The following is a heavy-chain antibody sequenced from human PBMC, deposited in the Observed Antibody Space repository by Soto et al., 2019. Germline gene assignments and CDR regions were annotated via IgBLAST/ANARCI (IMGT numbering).Heavy chain of an antibody. D-gene: IGHD3-3*01. J-gene: IGHJ6*02. CDR2: IIPIFGTA. Sequence: QVQLVQSGAEVKKPGSSVKVSCKASGGTFSSYAISWVRQAPGQGLEWMGGIIPIFGTANYAQKFQGRVTITADESTRTAYMELSSLRSEDTAVYYCARESRITIFGPVRYYYGMDVWGQGTTVTVSS. CDR3: ARESRITIFGPVRYYYGMDV. CDR1: GGTFSSYA. V-gene: IGHV1-69*01.